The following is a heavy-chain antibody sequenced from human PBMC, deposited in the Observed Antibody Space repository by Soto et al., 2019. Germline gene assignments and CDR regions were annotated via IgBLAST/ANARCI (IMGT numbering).Heavy chain of an antibody. Sequence: SETLSLTCTVSGGSIRDYFWTWIRQPPGKGLEWIGYIYYSGRTNYNPSLKRRVSISVDTSKNHFSLQLRSVTAADTAVYYCARVPGHELGDSGGLDYWGQGTLVTVSS. CDR2: IYYSGRT. V-gene: IGHV4-59*01. CDR1: GGSIRDYF. D-gene: IGHD2-21*02. CDR3: ARVPGHELGDSGGLDY. J-gene: IGHJ4*02.